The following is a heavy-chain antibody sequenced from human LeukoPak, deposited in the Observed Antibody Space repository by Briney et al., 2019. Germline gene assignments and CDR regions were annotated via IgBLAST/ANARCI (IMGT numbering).Heavy chain of an antibody. CDR1: GGTFSSYA. J-gene: IGHJ2*01. V-gene: IGHV1-69*13. Sequence: SVKVSCKAPGGTFSSYAISWVRQAPGQGLEWMGGIIPIFGSANYAQNFQGRVTITADESTSTAYMKLSSLRSEDTAVYYCAIHPYDYWYFDLWGRGTLVTVSS. CDR2: IIPIFGSA. CDR3: AIHPYDYWYFDL. D-gene: IGHD5-12*01.